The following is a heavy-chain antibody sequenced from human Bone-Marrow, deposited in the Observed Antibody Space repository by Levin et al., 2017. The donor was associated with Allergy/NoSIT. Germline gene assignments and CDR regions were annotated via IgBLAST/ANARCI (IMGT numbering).Heavy chain of an antibody. Sequence: ASVKVSCKASGYKFSAYYIHWVRQVPGQGFEWMGWVNPNGDTDYAQKFKGRVTMTRDTSISTAYLEMSSLSSDDTAVYYCARDPAYGAGAFYRYFDYWGQGTLVTVSS. D-gene: IGHD3-10*01. V-gene: IGHV1-2*02. CDR2: VNPNGDT. CDR3: ARDPAYGAGAFYRYFDY. J-gene: IGHJ4*02. CDR1: GYKFSAYY.